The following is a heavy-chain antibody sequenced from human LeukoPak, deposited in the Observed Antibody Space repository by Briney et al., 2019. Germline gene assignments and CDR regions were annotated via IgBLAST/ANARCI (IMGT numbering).Heavy chain of an antibody. J-gene: IGHJ5*02. CDR1: GGSISSSSYY. D-gene: IGHD3-16*01. CDR2: IYYSGST. CDR3: PGYVEGRFAP. V-gene: IGHV4-39*01. Sequence: SETLSLTCTVSGGSISSSSYYWGWIRQPPGKGLEWIGSIYYSGSTYYNPSLKSRVTISVDTSKNQFSLKLSSVTAPDRPGYSGPGYVEGRFAPWAKEPLVPSPQ.